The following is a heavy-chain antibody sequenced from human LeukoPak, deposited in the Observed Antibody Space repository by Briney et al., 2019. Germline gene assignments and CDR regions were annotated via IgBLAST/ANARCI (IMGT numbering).Heavy chain of an antibody. CDR2: ISSSTSII. V-gene: IGHV3-48*01. CDR1: GFTFSGFG. J-gene: IGHJ4*02. D-gene: IGHD2-8*02. Sequence: GGSLRLSCAASGFTFSGFGMNWVRQAPGKGLDWISYISSSTSIIYYADSVKGRFTVSRDNAKNSLYLQMNSLRAEDTAIYYCATYRQVLLPFESWGQGTLVTVSS. CDR3: ATYRQVLLPFES.